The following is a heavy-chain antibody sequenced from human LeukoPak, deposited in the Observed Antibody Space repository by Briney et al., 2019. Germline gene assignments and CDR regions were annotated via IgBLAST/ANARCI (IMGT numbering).Heavy chain of an antibody. J-gene: IGHJ4*02. V-gene: IGHV4-61*08. D-gene: IGHD3-10*01. CDR3: ARDATSDYYGSGSFDY. CDR1: GGSISSGDYY. CDR2: IYYSGST. Sequence: PSQTLSLTCTVSGGSISSGDYYWSWIRQPPGKGLEWIGYIYYSGSTNYNPSLKSRVTISVDTSKNQFSLKLSSVTAADTAVYYCARDATSDYYGSGSFDYWGQGTLVTVSS.